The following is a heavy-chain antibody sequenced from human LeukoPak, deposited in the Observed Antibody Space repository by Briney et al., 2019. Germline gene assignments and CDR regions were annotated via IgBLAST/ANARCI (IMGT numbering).Heavy chain of an antibody. D-gene: IGHD6-13*01. CDR3: ARQGRGSGSYMEEFDY. V-gene: IGHV4-39*01. CDR2: ISYSGST. J-gene: IGHJ4*02. Sequence: SETLSLTCTVSGGSISGSNYYWGWIRQPPGKGLEWIGTISYSGSTYYNPSLKSRVTISVDTSKNQFSLKMSSVTAADTAVYYCARQGRGSGSYMEEFDYWGQGTLVTVSS. CDR1: GGSISGSNYY.